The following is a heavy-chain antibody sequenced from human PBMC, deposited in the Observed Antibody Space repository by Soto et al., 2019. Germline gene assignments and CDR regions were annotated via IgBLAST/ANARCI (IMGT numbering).Heavy chain of an antibody. CDR1: GYTFTSYG. CDR3: ARGKTRYSSGWSFDY. CDR2: ISAYNGNT. Sequence: GASVKVSCKASGYTFTSYGISWVRQAPGQGLEWMGWISAYNGNTNYAQKLQGRVTMTTDTSTSTAYMELRSLRSDDTAVYYCARGKTRYSSGWSFDYWGQGTLVTVSS. V-gene: IGHV1-18*01. D-gene: IGHD6-19*01. J-gene: IGHJ4*02.